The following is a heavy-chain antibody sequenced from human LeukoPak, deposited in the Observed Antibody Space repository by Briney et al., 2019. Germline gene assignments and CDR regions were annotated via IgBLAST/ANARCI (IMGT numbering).Heavy chain of an antibody. D-gene: IGHD2/OR15-2a*01. CDR3: ARDGDSEFFQH. Sequence: PSETLSLTCTVSGGSVSSSGYYWGWIRQHPGKGLEWIGDIYYSGSTSYNPSLKSRVTISVDTSKNQFSLKMTSVTAADTAVYYCARDGDSEFFQHWGQGTLVTVSS. J-gene: IGHJ1*01. CDR2: IYYSGST. CDR1: GGSVSSSGYY. V-gene: IGHV4-31*03.